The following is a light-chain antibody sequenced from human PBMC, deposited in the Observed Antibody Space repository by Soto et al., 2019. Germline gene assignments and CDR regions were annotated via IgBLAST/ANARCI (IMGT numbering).Light chain of an antibody. V-gene: IGKV3-20*01. CDR2: GAS. CDR3: QQYGTTPSLT. CDR1: QTVASNF. Sequence: EVVLTQSPGTLSLSPGDRATLSCRASQTVASNFLAWYQHKPGQSPRLLIYGASTRATDIPDRFSGSGSGPDFTLTISRLEPEYSAVYYCQQYGTTPSLTFGGGTKVEIK. J-gene: IGKJ4*01.